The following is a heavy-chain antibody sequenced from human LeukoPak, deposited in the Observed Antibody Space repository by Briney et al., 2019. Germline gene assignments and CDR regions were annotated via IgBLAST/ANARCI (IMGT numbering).Heavy chain of an antibody. V-gene: IGHV3-23*01. CDR3: AKDRDYYDSSAGDAFDI. CDR2: ISGSGGST. J-gene: IGHJ3*02. Sequence: QPGGSLRLSCAASGFTFSSYSMNWVRQAPGKGLEWVSAISGSGGSTYYADSVKGRFTISRDNSKNTLYLQMNSLRAEDTAVYYCAKDRDYYDSSAGDAFDIWGQGTMVTVSS. CDR1: GFTFSSYS. D-gene: IGHD3-22*01.